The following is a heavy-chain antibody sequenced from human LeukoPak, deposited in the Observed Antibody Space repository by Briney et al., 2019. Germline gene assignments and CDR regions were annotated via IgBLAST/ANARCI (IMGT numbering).Heavy chain of an antibody. CDR1: RGSFSGSY. CDR2: INHSGST. D-gene: IGHD3-9*01. Sequence: SETLSLTCAVYRGSFSGSYWSWIRQPPGMGLECIGEINHSGSTTYNPSLKSRLTLLIDTSKNQFSLKLSSVTAADTAVYYCASTHTYYDILTGYYPQYYYYGMDVWGQGTTVTVSS. CDR3: ASTHTYYDILTGYYPQYYYYGMDV. V-gene: IGHV4-34*01. J-gene: IGHJ6*02.